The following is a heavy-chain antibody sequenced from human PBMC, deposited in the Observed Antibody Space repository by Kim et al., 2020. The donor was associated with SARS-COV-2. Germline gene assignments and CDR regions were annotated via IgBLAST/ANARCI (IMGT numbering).Heavy chain of an antibody. CDR1: GYTFTSYY. D-gene: IGHD3-3*01. J-gene: IGHJ6*02. V-gene: IGHV1-46*01. Sequence: ASVKVSCKASGYTFTSYYMHWVRQAPGQGLEWMGIINPSGGSTSYAQKFQGRVTMTRDTSTSTVYMELSSLRSEDTAVYYCARDPGESRFLEWFQKQKYYYYGMDVWGQGTTVTVSS. CDR2: INPSGGST. CDR3: ARDPGESRFLEWFQKQKYYYYGMDV.